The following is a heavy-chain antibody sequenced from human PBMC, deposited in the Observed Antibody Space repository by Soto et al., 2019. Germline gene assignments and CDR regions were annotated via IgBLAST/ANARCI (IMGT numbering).Heavy chain of an antibody. Sequence: QVQRVQSGAEVKKPGSSVKVSCKASGGTFSSYAISWVRQAPGQGLEWMGGIIPIFGTANYAQKFQGRVTITADESTSTDYMELSSLRSEDTAVYYCARELVRPAAQPYYFDYWGQGTLVTVSS. V-gene: IGHV1-69*01. J-gene: IGHJ4*02. CDR3: ARELVRPAAQPYYFDY. CDR2: IIPIFGTA. CDR1: GGTFSSYA. D-gene: IGHD2-2*01.